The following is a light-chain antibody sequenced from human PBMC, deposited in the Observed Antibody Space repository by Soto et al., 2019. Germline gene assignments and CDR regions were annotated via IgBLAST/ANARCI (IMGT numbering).Light chain of an antibody. CDR3: QQYHSWPA. V-gene: IGKV3-15*01. J-gene: IGKJ1*01. CDR1: QSVFSS. CDR2: GAA. Sequence: EIVMTQSPATLSVSPGERVTLSSRASQSVFSSLAWYQQKPGQAPRLLIYGAATRATSVPARFSGSGSGTEFTLTITSLQSEDFALYYCQQYHSWPAFGRGTKVDIK.